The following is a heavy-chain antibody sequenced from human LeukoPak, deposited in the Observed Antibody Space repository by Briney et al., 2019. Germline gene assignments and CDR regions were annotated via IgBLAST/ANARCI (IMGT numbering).Heavy chain of an antibody. Sequence: PGGSLRLSCAASGFTFSSYAMSLVRQAPGKGLEWVSAICTSDNSTYYAGSVKGRFTISRDNSKNTLYLQMNSLRAEDTAVYYCAKQSTTSCYTGSDYWGQGTLVTVSS. J-gene: IGHJ4*02. V-gene: IGHV3-23*01. CDR3: AKQSTTSCYTGSDY. CDR2: ICTSDNST. CDR1: GFTFSSYA. D-gene: IGHD2-2*02.